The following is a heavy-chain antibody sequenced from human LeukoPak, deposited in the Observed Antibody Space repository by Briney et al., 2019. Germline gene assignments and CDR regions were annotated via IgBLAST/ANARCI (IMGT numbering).Heavy chain of an antibody. J-gene: IGHJ4*02. D-gene: IGHD4-17*01. Sequence: ASVKVSCKASGYTFTGYYMHWVRQAPGQGLEWMGRINPNSGGTNYAQKFQGRVTMTTDTSTSTAYMELRSLRSDDTAVYYCARDLYGDYATKFDYWGQGTLVTVSS. CDR1: GYTFTGYY. V-gene: IGHV1-2*06. CDR3: ARDLYGDYATKFDY. CDR2: INPNSGGT.